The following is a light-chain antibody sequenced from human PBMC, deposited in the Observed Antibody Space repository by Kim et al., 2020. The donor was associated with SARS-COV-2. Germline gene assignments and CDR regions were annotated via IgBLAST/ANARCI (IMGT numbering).Light chain of an antibody. V-gene: IGLV2-23*02. CDR1: SSDVGSYNL. CDR2: EVS. Sequence: QSITISCTGTSSDVGSYNLVSWYQQHPGKAPKLMIYEVSKRPSGVSNRFSGSKSGNTASLTISGLQAEDEADYYCCSYAGSSTFAVFGGGTKLTVL. CDR3: CSYAGSSTFAV. J-gene: IGLJ2*01.